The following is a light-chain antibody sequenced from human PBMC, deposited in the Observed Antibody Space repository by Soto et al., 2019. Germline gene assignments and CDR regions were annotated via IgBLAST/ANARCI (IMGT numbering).Light chain of an antibody. Sequence: SSELTQPPSVSVSPGQTASITCSGDKLGDKYACWYQQKPGQSPVLVIYQDSKRPSGIPERFSGSNSGNTATLTISGTQAMDEADYYCQAWDSSTAGVFGGGTKLTLL. CDR1: KLGDKY. CDR2: QDS. V-gene: IGLV3-1*01. CDR3: QAWDSSTAGV. J-gene: IGLJ2*01.